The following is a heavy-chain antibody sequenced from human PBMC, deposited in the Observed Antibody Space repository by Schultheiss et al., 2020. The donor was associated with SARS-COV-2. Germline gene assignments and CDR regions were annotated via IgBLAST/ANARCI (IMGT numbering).Heavy chain of an antibody. Sequence: GGSLRLSCAASGFTFSTYAMSWVRQAPGKGLEWVSVISGSGTVISGSGGYTYYADSVKGRFTISRDNAKNSLYLQMNSLRAEDTAVYYCARDLGYYGSGSYTDYWGQGTLVTVSS. CDR1: GFTFSTYA. J-gene: IGHJ4*02. CDR3: ARDLGYYGSGSYTDY. V-gene: IGHV3-23*01. D-gene: IGHD3-10*01. CDR2: ISGSGTVISGSGGYT.